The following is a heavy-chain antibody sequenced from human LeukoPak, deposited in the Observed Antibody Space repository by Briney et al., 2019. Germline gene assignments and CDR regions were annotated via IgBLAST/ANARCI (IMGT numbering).Heavy chain of an antibody. J-gene: IGHJ6*02. CDR3: AKDTSSLDYYYYGMDV. CDR1: GFTFNNYG. CDR2: IRYDGSIE. Sequence: GGSLRLSCAASGFTFNNYGMHWVRQAPGKGLDWVAFIRYDGSIEYYADSVKGRFTISRDNSKNTVFLQMNSLRTEDTAVYYCAKDTSSLDYYYYGMDVWGQGTTVTVSS. D-gene: IGHD3-10*01. V-gene: IGHV3-30*02.